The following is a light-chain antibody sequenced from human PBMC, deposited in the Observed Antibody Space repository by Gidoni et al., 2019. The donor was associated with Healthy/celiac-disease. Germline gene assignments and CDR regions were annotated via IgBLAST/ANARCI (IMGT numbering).Light chain of an antibody. J-gene: IGKJ3*01. V-gene: IGKV3-20*01. Sequence: DIVLTPSPGTLSLSPGARATLSCRVRQSASSSYLAWYQQKPGQAPRLLIYGASSRATGIPDRFSGSGSGTDFTLTISRLEPEDVAVYYCQQYGSSRGTFGPGTKVDIK. CDR1: QSASSSY. CDR2: GAS. CDR3: QQYGSSRGT.